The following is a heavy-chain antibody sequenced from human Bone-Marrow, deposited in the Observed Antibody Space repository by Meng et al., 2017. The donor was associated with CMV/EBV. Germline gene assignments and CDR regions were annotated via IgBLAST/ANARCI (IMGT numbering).Heavy chain of an antibody. Sequence: GESLKISCAASGFTFSSYWMSWVRQAPGKGLEWVANIKQDGSEKYYVDSVKGRFTISRDNSKNTLYLQMNSLRAEDTAVYYCARDGFPDDFWSGYYFVYGGQGTLVPVPS. J-gene: IGHJ4*02. CDR2: IKQDGSEK. V-gene: IGHV3-7*01. CDR1: GFTFSSYW. D-gene: IGHD3-3*01. CDR3: ARDGFPDDFWSGYYFVY.